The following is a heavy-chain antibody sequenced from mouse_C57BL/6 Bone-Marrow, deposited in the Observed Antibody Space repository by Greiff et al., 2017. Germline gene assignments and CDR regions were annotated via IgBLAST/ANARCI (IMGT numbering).Heavy chain of an antibody. Sequence: EVQRVESGGDLVKPGGSLKLSCAASGFTFSSYGMSWVRQTPDKRLEWVATISSGGSYTYYPDSVKGRFTISRDNAKNTLYLQMSSLKSEDTAMYYCARRYYDGYYVWFAYWGQGTLVTVSA. J-gene: IGHJ3*01. CDR1: GFTFSSYG. D-gene: IGHD2-3*01. V-gene: IGHV5-6*01. CDR3: ARRYYDGYYVWFAY. CDR2: ISSGGSYT.